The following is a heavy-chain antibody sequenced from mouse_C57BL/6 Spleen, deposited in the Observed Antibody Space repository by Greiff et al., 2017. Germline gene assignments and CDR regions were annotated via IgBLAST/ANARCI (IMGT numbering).Heavy chain of an antibody. Sequence: QVQLQQPGAELVMPGASVKLSCKASGYTFTSYWMHWVTQRPGQGLEWIGEIDPSDSYTNYNQKFKGKSTLTVDKSSSTAYMQLSSLTSEDSAVYYCARPYGSSPYWYFDVWGTGTTVTVSS. V-gene: IGHV1-69*01. D-gene: IGHD1-1*01. J-gene: IGHJ1*03. CDR1: GYTFTSYW. CDR3: ARPYGSSPYWYFDV. CDR2: IDPSDSYT.